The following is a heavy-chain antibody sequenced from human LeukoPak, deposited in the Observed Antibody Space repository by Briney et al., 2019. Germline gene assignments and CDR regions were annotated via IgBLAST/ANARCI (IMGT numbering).Heavy chain of an antibody. CDR3: ARAQPGGSGSYYNPISLYYYYYMDV. CDR1: GGSISSGSYY. V-gene: IGHV4-61*02. D-gene: IGHD3-10*01. Sequence: SETLSLTCTVSGGSISSGSYYWSWIRQPAGKGLEWIGRIYTSGSTNYNPSLKSRVTISVDTSKNQFSLKLSSVTAADTAVYYCARAQPGGSGSYYNPISLYYYYYMDVWGKGTTVTISS. J-gene: IGHJ6*03. CDR2: IYTSGST.